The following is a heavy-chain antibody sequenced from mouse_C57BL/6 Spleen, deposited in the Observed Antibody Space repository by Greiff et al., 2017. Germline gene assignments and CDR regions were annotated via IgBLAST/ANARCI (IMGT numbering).Heavy chain of an antibody. D-gene: IGHD3-2*02. J-gene: IGHJ2*01. V-gene: IGHV1-61*01. CDR3: AREGGSSGFPFDY. CDR1: GYTFTSYW. Sequence: QVQLQQPGAELVRPGSSVKLSCKASGYTFTSYWMDWVKQRPGQGLEWIGNIYPSDSETPYNQKFKDKATLTVDKSSSTAYMQLSSLTSEDSAVYYCAREGGSSGFPFDYWGQGTTLTVSS. CDR2: IYPSDSET.